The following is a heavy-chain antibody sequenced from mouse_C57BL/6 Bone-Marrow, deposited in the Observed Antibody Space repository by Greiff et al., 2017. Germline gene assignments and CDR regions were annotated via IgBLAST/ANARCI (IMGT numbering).Heavy chain of an antibody. D-gene: IGHD2-4*01. CDR1: GFTFSSYA. V-gene: IGHV5-4*03. CDR2: ISDGGSYT. Sequence: DVMLVESGGGLVKPGGSLKLSCAASGFTFSSYAMSWVRQTPEKRLEWVATISDGGSYTYYPDNVKGRFTISRDNAKNNLYLQMSHLKSEDTAMYYCARHYDYDVYAMDYWGQGTSGTVAS. J-gene: IGHJ4*01. CDR3: ARHYDYDVYAMDY.